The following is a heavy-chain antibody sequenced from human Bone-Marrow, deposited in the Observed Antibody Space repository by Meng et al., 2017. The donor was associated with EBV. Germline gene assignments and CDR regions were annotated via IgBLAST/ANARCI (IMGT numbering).Heavy chain of an antibody. CDR2: IHTNTGNP. Sequence: VVQSGAELKKPGASVKVSCKASGYTFTNYAMNWVRQAPGQGLEWMGWIHTNTGNPTYAQGFTGRFVFSLDTSVSTAYLQISSLKPEDTAVYYCATRGRNYYGSGSLDPWGQGTLVTVSS. D-gene: IGHD3-10*01. CDR1: GYTFTNYA. V-gene: IGHV7-4-1*02. J-gene: IGHJ5*02. CDR3: ATRGRNYYGSGSLDP.